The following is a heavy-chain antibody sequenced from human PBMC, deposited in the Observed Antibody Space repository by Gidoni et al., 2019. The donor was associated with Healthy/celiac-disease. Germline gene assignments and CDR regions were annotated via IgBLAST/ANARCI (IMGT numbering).Heavy chain of an antibody. J-gene: IGHJ4*02. V-gene: IGHV1-18*01. CDR2: ISAYNGNT. Sequence: QVRLVQSGVEVKKPGASVKVSCKASGYTFIIYGINWVRQAPGQGLEWMGWISAYNGNTNYAQKLQGRVTMTTDTSTSTAYMELRSLRSDDTAVYYCARGAPDALGSCSGGSCYPSEVSPEFDYWGQGTLVTVSS. CDR3: ARGAPDALGSCSGGSCYPSEVSPEFDY. D-gene: IGHD2-15*01. CDR1: GYTFIIYG.